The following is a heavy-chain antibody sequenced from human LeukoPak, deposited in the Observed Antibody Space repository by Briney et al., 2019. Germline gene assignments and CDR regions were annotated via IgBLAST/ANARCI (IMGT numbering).Heavy chain of an antibody. D-gene: IGHD3-22*01. CDR2: IKEDGSKT. CDR3: APQTMILVL. CDR1: GFTFNTHW. Sequence: PGGSLRLSCVASGFTFNTHWVSWVRQAPGKGLEWVANIKEDGSKTDYVDSVKGRFTISRDNAKNSAFLQMNSLRAEDTAVYYCAPQTMILVLGGQGTLVTVSS. V-gene: IGHV3-7*01. J-gene: IGHJ4*02.